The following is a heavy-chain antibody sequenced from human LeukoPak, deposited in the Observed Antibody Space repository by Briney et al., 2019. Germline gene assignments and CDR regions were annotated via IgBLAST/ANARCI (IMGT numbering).Heavy chain of an antibody. J-gene: IGHJ4*02. D-gene: IGHD6-19*01. CDR1: GLTFNNYA. Sequence: PGGSLRLSCAASGLTFNNYAMSWVRQAPGKGLEWVSGIGSDARTSYADSVKGRFTISRDNSKNTLYLQMNSLRVEDTAIYYCAKEFTGGWPFDFWGQGTLVTVSS. V-gene: IGHV3-23*01. CDR3: AKEFTGGWPFDF. CDR2: IGSDART.